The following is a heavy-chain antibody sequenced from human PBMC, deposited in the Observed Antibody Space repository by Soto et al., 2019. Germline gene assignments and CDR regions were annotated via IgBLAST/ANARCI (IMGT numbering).Heavy chain of an antibody. Sequence: EVQLAESGGGLIQPGGSLRLSCAASGFTVNSNYMTRVRQAPGKGLEWVSVINSGGSTYYADSVKGRFTISRDNSKNTMYLQMSSLRAEDTAVYYCARGYCSGGSCYSGWSMDVWGQGTTVTVSS. J-gene: IGHJ6*02. V-gene: IGHV3-53*01. CDR1: GFTVNSNY. CDR3: ARGYCSGGSCYSGWSMDV. CDR2: INSGGST. D-gene: IGHD2-15*01.